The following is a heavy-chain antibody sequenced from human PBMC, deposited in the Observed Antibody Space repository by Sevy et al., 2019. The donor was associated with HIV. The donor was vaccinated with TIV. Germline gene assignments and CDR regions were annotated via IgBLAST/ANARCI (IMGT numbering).Heavy chain of an antibody. D-gene: IGHD3-10*01. Sequence: GGSLRLSCAASGFTFDDYAMHWVRQAPGKGLEWVSGISWNSGSIGYADSVKGRFTISRDNAKNSLYLQMNSLRAEDTTLYYCAKDLHGDGTDGGAFDIWGQGTMVTVSS. CDR2: ISWNSGSI. J-gene: IGHJ3*02. V-gene: IGHV3-9*01. CDR1: GFTFDDYA. CDR3: AKDLHGDGTDGGAFDI.